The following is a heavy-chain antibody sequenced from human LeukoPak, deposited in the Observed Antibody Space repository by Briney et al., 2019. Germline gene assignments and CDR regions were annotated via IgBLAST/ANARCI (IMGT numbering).Heavy chain of an antibody. J-gene: IGHJ4*02. D-gene: IGHD2-2*01. V-gene: IGHV3-64*01. Sequence: SCKASGYTFTSYYMHWVRQAPGKGLEYVSAISTDGGSPYYANSVKGRFTISRDNSKNTLYLQMGSLRAEDMAVYYCARWSSTSCYDYWGQGTLVTVSS. CDR2: ISTDGGSP. CDR1: GYTFTSYY. CDR3: ARWSSTSCYDY.